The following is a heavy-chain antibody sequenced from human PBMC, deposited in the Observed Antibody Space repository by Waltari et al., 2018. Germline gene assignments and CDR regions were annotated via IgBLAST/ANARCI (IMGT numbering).Heavy chain of an antibody. CDR2: IYYSGST. Sequence: QVQLQESGPGLVKPAETLSLTCTVSGGSISNYFWSWIRRPPGKGLEWIGYIYYSGSTSSTPSLKSRVTISVDTSKNQFSLNLSSVTAADTAVYYCARQRYYYDESGYYHHFDHWGPGSLVTVSS. D-gene: IGHD3-22*01. CDR3: ARQRYYYDESGYYHHFDH. J-gene: IGHJ4*02. CDR1: GGSISNYF. V-gene: IGHV4-59*08.